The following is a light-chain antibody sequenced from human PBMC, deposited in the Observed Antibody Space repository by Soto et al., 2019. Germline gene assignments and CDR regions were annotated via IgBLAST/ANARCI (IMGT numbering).Light chain of an antibody. CDR2: NAS. V-gene: IGKV3-11*01. Sequence: EIVWTQSPATLSLAPGERATLSCRASQSVSSYLAWYQQQPCQAPRLLIYNASNRATGIPARFSGSGSGTDFTLTISSLEPEDFAVYYCQQRSDWLTFGGGTKVEIK. J-gene: IGKJ4*01. CDR1: QSVSSY. CDR3: QQRSDWLT.